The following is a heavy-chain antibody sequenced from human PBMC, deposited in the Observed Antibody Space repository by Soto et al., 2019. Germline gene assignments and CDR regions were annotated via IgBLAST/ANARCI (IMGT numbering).Heavy chain of an antibody. J-gene: IGHJ4*02. D-gene: IGHD2-15*01. CDR2: IWSGGST. Sequence: EVQLVESGGGLIQPGGSLRLSCAASGFAVSVSYMNWVRQAPGKGLEWVSVIWSGGSTVYADSVRGRFTISRDNSKNTLYLQMNSLRVEDTAVYYCARGVMAATRGYWGQGTLVTVSS. V-gene: IGHV3-53*01. CDR1: GFAVSVSY. CDR3: ARGVMAATRGY.